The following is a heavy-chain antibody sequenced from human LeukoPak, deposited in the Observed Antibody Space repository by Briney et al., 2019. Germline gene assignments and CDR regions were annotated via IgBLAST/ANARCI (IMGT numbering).Heavy chain of an antibody. CDR3: ARCSTSSYYYYGMDV. CDR1: GGSFSGYY. D-gene: IGHD2-2*01. J-gene: IGHJ6*04. CDR2: INHSGST. Sequence: SETLSLTCAVYGGSFSGYYWSWIRQPPGKGLEWIGEINHSGSTNYNPSLKSRVTISVDTSKNQFSLKLSSVTAADTAVYYCARCSTSSYYYYGMDVWGKGTTVTVFS. V-gene: IGHV4-34*01.